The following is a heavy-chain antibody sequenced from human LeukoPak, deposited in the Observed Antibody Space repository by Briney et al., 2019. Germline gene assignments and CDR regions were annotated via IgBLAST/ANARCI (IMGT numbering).Heavy chain of an antibody. V-gene: IGHV5-51*01. J-gene: IGHJ6*02. Sequence: GESLKISCKGSGYSFTSYWIGWVRQMPGKGLEWMGIIYPGDSDTRYSPSFQGQVTISADKSISTAYLQWSSLKASDTAMYYCARHMRPTYRSSTSCYRPPYYYYGMDVWGQGTTVTVSS. D-gene: IGHD2-2*02. CDR1: GYSFTSYW. CDR3: ARHMRPTYRSSTSCYRPPYYYYGMDV. CDR2: IYPGDSDT.